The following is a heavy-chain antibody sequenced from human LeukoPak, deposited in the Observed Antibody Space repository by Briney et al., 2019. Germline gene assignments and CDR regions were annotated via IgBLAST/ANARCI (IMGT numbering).Heavy chain of an antibody. CDR3: ARGGYYDSSGYHYYYYGMDV. Sequence: ASVKVSCKASGGTFTSYGISWVRQAPGQGLEWMGWISAYNGNTNYAQKLQGRVTMTTDTSTSTAYMELRSLRSDDTAVYYCARGGYYDSSGYHYYYYGMDVWGQGTTVTVSS. CDR2: ISAYNGNT. CDR1: GGTFTSYG. J-gene: IGHJ6*02. V-gene: IGHV1-18*01. D-gene: IGHD3-22*01.